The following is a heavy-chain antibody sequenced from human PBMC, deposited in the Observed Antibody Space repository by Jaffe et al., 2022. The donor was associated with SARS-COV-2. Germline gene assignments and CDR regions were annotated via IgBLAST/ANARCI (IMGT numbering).Heavy chain of an antibody. CDR3: ARGWFGELLLDR. Sequence: EVQLVESGGGVERPGGSLRLSCAASGFTFDKYGMSWVRQAPGKGPEWVSGIYSHGGDTGYADSVKGRFTISRDNAKNSLYLQMNSLKVDDTAFYYCARGWFGELLLDRWGQGTLVTVSS. V-gene: IGHV3-20*04. CDR2: IYSHGGDT. CDR1: GFTFDKYG. J-gene: IGHJ5*02. D-gene: IGHD3-10*01.